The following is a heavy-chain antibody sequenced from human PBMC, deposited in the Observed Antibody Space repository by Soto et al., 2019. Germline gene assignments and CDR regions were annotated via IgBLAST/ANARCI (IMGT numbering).Heavy chain of an antibody. CDR2: ISGSGGSP. Sequence: EVQVLESGGVLVQPGGSLRLSCVAPGLIFSNYAMSWVRQAPGKGLEWVSGISGSGGSPHYADSAKGRFTISRDNSKNTLFLQMNTLRAEDTAVYYCAREGDITAAFDYWGQGTLVTVPS. V-gene: IGHV3-23*01. CDR1: GLIFSNYA. J-gene: IGHJ4*02. D-gene: IGHD6-13*01. CDR3: AREGDITAAFDY.